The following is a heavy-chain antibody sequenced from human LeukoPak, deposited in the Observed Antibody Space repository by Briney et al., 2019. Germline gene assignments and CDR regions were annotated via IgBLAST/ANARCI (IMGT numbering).Heavy chain of an antibody. V-gene: IGHV4-4*02. CDR2: IHHSGSI. Sequence: SETLSLTCAVSGVSISSNLWWTWVRQPPGKGLEWIAEIHHSGSINYNPSLKSRVTISVDTSKNQFSLKLSSVTAADTAVYYCARLRVLRYFDWLLGNSWFDPWGQGTLVTVSS. J-gene: IGHJ5*02. CDR3: ARLRVLRYFDWLLGNSWFDP. CDR1: GVSISSNLW. D-gene: IGHD3-9*01.